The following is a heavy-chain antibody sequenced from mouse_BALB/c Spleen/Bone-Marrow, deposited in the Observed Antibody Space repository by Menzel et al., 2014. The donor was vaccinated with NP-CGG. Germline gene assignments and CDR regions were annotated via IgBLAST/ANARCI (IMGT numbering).Heavy chain of an antibody. D-gene: IGHD2-14*01. J-gene: IGHJ2*01. V-gene: IGHV1S130*01. CDR2: IHPNSGNT. Sequence: QVQLQQPGSVLVRPGASVKLSCKASGYTFTNSWIHWAKQRPGQGLEWIGEIHPNSGNTNFNEKFEVKATLTVDTSSSTASVDLSSLTAEDSAVYYCARHHRYAYYFDYWGQGTTLTVSS. CDR3: ARHHRYAYYFDY. CDR1: GYTFTNSW.